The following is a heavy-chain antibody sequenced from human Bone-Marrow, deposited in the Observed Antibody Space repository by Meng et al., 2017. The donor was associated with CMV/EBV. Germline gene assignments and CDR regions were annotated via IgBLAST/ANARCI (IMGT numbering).Heavy chain of an antibody. J-gene: IGHJ5*02. D-gene: IGHD2-15*01. V-gene: IGHV4-31*03. Sequence: CTFPGDSISSVRYYWRWIRKHPGKALEWIGYIYYSGSTYYNPSLKSRVTISGDTSNNQVSLKLTSVTAADTALYYCARAQDAYNWFDPWGQGTLVTVSS. CDR2: IYYSGST. CDR1: GDSISSVRYY. CDR3: ARAQDAYNWFDP.